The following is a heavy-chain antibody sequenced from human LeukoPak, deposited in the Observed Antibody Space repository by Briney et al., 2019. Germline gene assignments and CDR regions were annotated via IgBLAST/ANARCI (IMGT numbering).Heavy chain of an antibody. V-gene: IGHV1-18*01. CDR1: GYTFTSCG. CDR3: ARARYCSSTSCYGYYFDY. CDR2: ISAYNGNT. J-gene: IGHJ4*02. D-gene: IGHD2-2*01. Sequence: GASVKVSCKASGYTFTSCGISWVRQAPGQGLEWMGWISAYNGNTNYAQKLQGRVTMTTDTSTSTAYMELRSLRSDDTAVYYCARARYCSSTSCYGYYFDYWGQGTLVTVSS.